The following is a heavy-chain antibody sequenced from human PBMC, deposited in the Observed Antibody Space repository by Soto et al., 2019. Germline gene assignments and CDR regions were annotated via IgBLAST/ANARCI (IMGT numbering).Heavy chain of an antibody. J-gene: IGHJ4*01. V-gene: IGHV3-23*01. CDR3: AKDALVRGGISAFDY. CDR2: ISRSGDTS. CDR1: GFTFDNYV. Sequence: GGYLRLSCAASGFTFDNYVMTWVRQAPGKGLEWVSAISRSGDTSYYADSAKGRFTISGDNSKSRLYLEISSLRAEDTALYYCAKDALVRGGISAFDYRG. D-gene: IGHD2-15*01.